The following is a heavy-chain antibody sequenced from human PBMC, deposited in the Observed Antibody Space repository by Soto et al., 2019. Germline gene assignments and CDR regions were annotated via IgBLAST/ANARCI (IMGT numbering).Heavy chain of an antibody. CDR3: ARGDGYVKGDY. Sequence: QVQLVQSGAEVKKPGSSVKVSCKASGGTFSSYAISWVRQAPGQGLEWMGGIIPILGTANYAQQFQGRVTITAAESTSTAYMEVSSMGADYTAVYDWARGDGYVKGDYWGEGTLVPVSS. V-gene: IGHV1-69*11. J-gene: IGHJ4*02. D-gene: IGHD5-12*01. CDR2: IIPILGTA. CDR1: GGTFSSYA.